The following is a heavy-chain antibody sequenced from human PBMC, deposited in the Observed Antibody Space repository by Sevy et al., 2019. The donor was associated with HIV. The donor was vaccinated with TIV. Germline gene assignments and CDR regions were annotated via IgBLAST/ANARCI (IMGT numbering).Heavy chain of an antibody. D-gene: IGHD2-2*01. Sequence: GGSLRLSCAASGFTFSSYWMHWVRQAPGKGLVWVSRINSDGSSTSYADSVKGRFTISRDNAKNTLYLQMNSLRAEDTAVYYSARATYCSSTSCYYAFDIWGQGTMVTVSS. CDR1: GFTFSSYW. V-gene: IGHV3-74*01. J-gene: IGHJ3*02. CDR2: INSDGSST. CDR3: ARATYCSSTSCYYAFDI.